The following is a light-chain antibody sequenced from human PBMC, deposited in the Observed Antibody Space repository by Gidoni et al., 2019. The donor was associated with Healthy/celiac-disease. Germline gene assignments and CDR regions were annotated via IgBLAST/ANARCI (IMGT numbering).Light chain of an antibody. CDR1: QGISNN. V-gene: IGKV1-16*01. CDR2: GAS. Sequence: IDMTQPPPSMSASVGERVTITLRASQGISNNLGWFQQKPGKAPKYLIYGASRLQSGVPSTFSGSGSGTDFTLTITCLQPEDSATYHCKQYNKYPITFGQGTRLEIK. CDR3: KQYNKYPIT. J-gene: IGKJ5*01.